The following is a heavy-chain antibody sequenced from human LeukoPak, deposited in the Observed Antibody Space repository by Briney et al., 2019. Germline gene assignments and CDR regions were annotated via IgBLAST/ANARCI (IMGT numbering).Heavy chain of an antibody. CDR2: ISSSSSYI. D-gene: IGHD3-10*01. CDR3: ARGSASAQGSFDY. V-gene: IGHV3-21*01. Sequence: GGSLRLSCAASGFTFRSYSMNWVRQAPGKGLEWVSSISSSSSYIYYADSVKGRFTISRDNAKNSLYLQMNSLRAEDTAVYYCARGSASAQGSFDYWGQGTLVTVSS. CDR1: GFTFRSYS. J-gene: IGHJ4*02.